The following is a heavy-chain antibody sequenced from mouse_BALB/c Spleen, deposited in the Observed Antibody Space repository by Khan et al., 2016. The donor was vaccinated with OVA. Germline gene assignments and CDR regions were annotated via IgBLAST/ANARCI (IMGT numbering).Heavy chain of an antibody. CDR3: TRQYDGGVLYWYFDV. J-gene: IGHJ1*01. CDR2: IFPGDGSA. V-gene: IGHV1-85*01. CDR1: GYTFTNYD. Sequence: QVQLQQSGAELVKPGASVKLSCKASGYTFTNYDLNWVRLRPEQGLEWIGWIFPGDGSAKYNEKFKGKATLTTDTSSSTAYMQLSRLTSEDSAVYFCTRQYDGGVLYWYFDVWGVGTAVTVSS. D-gene: IGHD2-14*01.